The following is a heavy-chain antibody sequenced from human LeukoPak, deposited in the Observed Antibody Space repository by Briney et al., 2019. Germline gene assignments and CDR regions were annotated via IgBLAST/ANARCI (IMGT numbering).Heavy chain of an antibody. Sequence: PSETLSLTCTVSGGSISSGGYYWSWIRQHPGTGLEWIGYIYYSGSTYYNPSLKSRVTISVDTSKNQFSLKLSSVTAADTAVYYCARDGGYSSSWPHYWGQGTLVTVSS. CDR2: IYYSGST. V-gene: IGHV4-31*03. J-gene: IGHJ4*02. CDR3: ARDGGYSSSWPHY. CDR1: GGSISSGGYY. D-gene: IGHD6-13*01.